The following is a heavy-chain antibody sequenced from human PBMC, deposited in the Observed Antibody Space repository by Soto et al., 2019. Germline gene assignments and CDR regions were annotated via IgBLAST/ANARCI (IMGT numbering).Heavy chain of an antibody. CDR3: ARDMPQGDSSSCYSVEFFEY. CDR1: VYTLTRSA. J-gene: IGHJ4*02. Sequence: SEKASCKSSVYTLTRSAMHSVRQAPGQSLEWIGWTNAGNGNTKYSQKFQGRVTITRDTSASTAYMELSSLISEDTAVYYCARDMPQGDSSSCYSVEFFEYRGRGPLGIVSS. V-gene: IGHV1-3*01. D-gene: IGHD6-13*01. CDR2: TNAGNGNT.